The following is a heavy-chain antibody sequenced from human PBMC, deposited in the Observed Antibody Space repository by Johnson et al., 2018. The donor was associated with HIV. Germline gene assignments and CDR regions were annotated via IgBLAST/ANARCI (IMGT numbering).Heavy chain of an antibody. CDR2: ISYDGSNK. D-gene: IGHD5-18*01. V-gene: IGHV3-30-3*01. Sequence: QMQLVESGGGVVQPGRSLRLSCAASGFTFSSYAMHWVRQAQGKGLEWVAVISYDGSNKYYADSVKGRFTISIDISQNTLSLHMNSLRAADTAVHWCARLPSGYSRDAFDIWGQGTMVTVSS. CDR3: ARLPSGYSRDAFDI. J-gene: IGHJ3*02. CDR1: GFTFSSYA.